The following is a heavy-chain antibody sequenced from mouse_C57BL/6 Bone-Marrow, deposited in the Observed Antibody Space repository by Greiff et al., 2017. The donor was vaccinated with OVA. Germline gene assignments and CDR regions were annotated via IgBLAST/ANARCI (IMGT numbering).Heavy chain of an antibody. CDR3: AREGKGYSNYDY. V-gene: IGHV1-64*01. D-gene: IGHD2-5*01. CDR1: GYTFTSYW. J-gene: IGHJ2*01. CDR2: IHPNSGST. Sequence: QVQLQQPGAELVKPGASVKLSRKASGYTFTSYWMHWVKQRPGQGLEWIGMIHPNSGSTNYNEKFKSKATLTVDKSSSTAYMQLSSLTSEDSAVYYCAREGKGYSNYDYWGQGTTLTVSS.